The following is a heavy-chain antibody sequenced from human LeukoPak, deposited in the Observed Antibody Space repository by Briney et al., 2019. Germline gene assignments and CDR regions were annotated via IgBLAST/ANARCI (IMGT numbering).Heavy chain of an antibody. CDR3: ARDYYDFWSGYYTGSLFDY. D-gene: IGHD3-3*01. Sequence: SETLSLTCAVYGGSFSGYYWSWIRQPAGKGLEWIGRIYTSGSTNYNPSLKSRVTMSVDTSKNQFSLKLSSVTAADTAVYYCARDYYDFWSGYYTGSLFDYWGQGTLVTVSS. J-gene: IGHJ4*02. V-gene: IGHV4-4*07. CDR1: GGSFSGYY. CDR2: IYTSGST.